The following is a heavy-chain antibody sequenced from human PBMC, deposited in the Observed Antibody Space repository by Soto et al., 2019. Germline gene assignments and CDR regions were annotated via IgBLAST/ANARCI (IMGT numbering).Heavy chain of an antibody. CDR1: GFTFSSYA. CDR3: ARDPSALYRGSPYYYYGMDV. J-gene: IGHJ6*02. Sequence: GGSLRLSCAASGFTFSSYAMHWVRQAPGKGLEWVAVISYGGSNKYYADSVKGRFTISRDNSKNTLYLQMNSLRAEDTAVYYCARDPSALYRGSPYYYYGMDVWGQGTTVTVSS. D-gene: IGHD1-26*01. CDR2: ISYGGSNK. V-gene: IGHV3-30-3*01.